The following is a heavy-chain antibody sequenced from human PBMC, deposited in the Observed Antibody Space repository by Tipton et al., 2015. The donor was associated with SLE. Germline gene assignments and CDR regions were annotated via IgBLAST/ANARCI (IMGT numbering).Heavy chain of an antibody. V-gene: IGHV1-3*01. Sequence: QLVQSGPEVKKPGASVKVSCKASGYTFTNYAIHWVRQAPGQGLEWMGWINAGNGDTYYSQKFQDRVTITRDTSATTAYMELSSLTSEDTAVYYCARAGRYSYGLYYYMDVWGKGTTVTVSS. CDR1: GYTFTNYA. CDR2: INAGNGDT. J-gene: IGHJ6*03. CDR3: ARAGRYSYGLYYYMDV. D-gene: IGHD5-18*01.